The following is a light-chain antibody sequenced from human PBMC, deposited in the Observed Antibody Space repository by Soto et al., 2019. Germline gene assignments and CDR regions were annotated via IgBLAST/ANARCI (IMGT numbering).Light chain of an antibody. Sequence: EIVLTQSPATLSLSPGERATLSCRASQSVSSYLAWYQQKPGQAPRLLIYDASNRATGIPARFSGSGSGTDFTLTISSLEPEDFAVYYCQQRSNWPRGTFGQATKV. J-gene: IGKJ1*01. CDR2: DAS. V-gene: IGKV3-11*01. CDR3: QQRSNWPRGT. CDR1: QSVSSY.